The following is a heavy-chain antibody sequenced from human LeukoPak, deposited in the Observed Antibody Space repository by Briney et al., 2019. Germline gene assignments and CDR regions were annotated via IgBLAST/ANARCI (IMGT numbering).Heavy chain of an antibody. CDR1: GGSISTSNYY. CDR2: IFYSGST. V-gene: IGHV4-39*01. J-gene: IGHJ5*02. Sequence: SETLSLTCTVSGGSISTSNYYWGWIRQPPGKGLEWIGNIFYSGSTYYSPSLRSRVTISVDTSKNQFSLKLSSVTAADTAVYYCARPYCSSTSRYARDWFDPWGQGTLVTVSS. D-gene: IGHD2-2*01. CDR3: ARPYCSSTSRYARDWFDP.